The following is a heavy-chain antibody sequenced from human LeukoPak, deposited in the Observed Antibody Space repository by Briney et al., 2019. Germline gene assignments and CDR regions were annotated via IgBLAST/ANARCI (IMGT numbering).Heavy chain of an antibody. CDR2: IKSKTDGGTA. CDR3: TTEAYRLPVCFDY. V-gene: IGHV3-15*01. CDR1: RFTFSNAW. Sequence: GGALRVSCAASRFTFSNAWMSWVRQPRARGVEWVGRIKSKTDGGTAAYAAPVKGRFTISRDDSKNTQYMQMTSLKTEDTAVYYCTTEAYRLPVCFDYWGQGTLVTVSS. J-gene: IGHJ4*02. D-gene: IGHD1-26*01.